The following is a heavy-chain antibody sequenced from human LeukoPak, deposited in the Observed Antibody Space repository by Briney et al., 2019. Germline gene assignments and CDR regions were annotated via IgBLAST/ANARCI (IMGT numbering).Heavy chain of an antibody. V-gene: IGHV1-8*01. CDR2: MNPNSGNT. D-gene: IGHD6-6*01. Sequence: ASVKVSCKASGYTFTSYDINWVRQATGQGLEWMGWMNPNSGNTGYAQKFQGRVTMTRNTSISTAYMELSSLRSEDTAVYYCARVRAARRSSGDWFDPWGQGTLVTVSS. CDR3: ARVRAARRSSGDWFDP. J-gene: IGHJ5*02. CDR1: GYTFTSYD.